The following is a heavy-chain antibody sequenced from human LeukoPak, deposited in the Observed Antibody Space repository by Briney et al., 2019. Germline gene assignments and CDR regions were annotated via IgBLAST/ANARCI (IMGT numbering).Heavy chain of an antibody. V-gene: IGHV3-30*04. CDR2: ISYDGSNK. Sequence: GGSLTLSCAASGFTFSSYAMHWVRQAPGKGLEWVAVISYDGSNKYYADSVKGRFTISRDNSKNTLYLQMNSLRAEDTAVYYCARAYYDSSGWDFFDYWGQGTLVTVSS. D-gene: IGHD3-22*01. CDR3: ARAYYDSSGWDFFDY. CDR1: GFTFSSYA. J-gene: IGHJ4*02.